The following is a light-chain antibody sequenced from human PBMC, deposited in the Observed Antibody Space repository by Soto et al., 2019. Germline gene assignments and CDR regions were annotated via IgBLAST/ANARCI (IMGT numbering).Light chain of an antibody. CDR3: SAHGGTNPYV. CDR1: ASDIGGYTF. V-gene: IGLV2-8*01. CDR2: DVN. J-gene: IGLJ1*01. Sequence: QSALTQPPSASGSPGQSVAISCTGTASDIGGYTFVSWYQQHPGKAPKLLIYDVNKRPSGVPDRFSGSKSGTTASLTVSGLQDEDEDDYYCSAHGGTNPYVFGTGTKLTVL.